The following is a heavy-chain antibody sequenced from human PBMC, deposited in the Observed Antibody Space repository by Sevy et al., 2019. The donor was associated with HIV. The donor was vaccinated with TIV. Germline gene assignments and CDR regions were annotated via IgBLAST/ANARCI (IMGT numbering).Heavy chain of an antibody. Sequence: GGSLRLSCAASGFNVNDNYMTWVRQAPGKGLEWVSIIHADGSSYYADSVKGRFTMSRDDSKNIVNLQMNGLRADETAVYYCARDRRFCGNECYLYYYYGMDVWGQGTAVTVSS. D-gene: IGHD3-16*02. V-gene: IGHV3-53*01. J-gene: IGHJ6*02. CDR1: GFNVNDNY. CDR3: ARDRRFCGNECYLYYYYGMDV. CDR2: IHADGSS.